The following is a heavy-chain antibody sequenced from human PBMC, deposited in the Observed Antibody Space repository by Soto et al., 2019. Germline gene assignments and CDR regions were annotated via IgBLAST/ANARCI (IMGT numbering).Heavy chain of an antibody. V-gene: IGHV1-46*01. CDR2: INPSGGST. CDR3: ARDVGWELPEYYFDY. D-gene: IGHD1-26*01. J-gene: IGHJ4*02. CDR1: GCTFTSYY. Sequence: GASVKVSCKASGCTFTSYYMHWVRQAPGQGLEWMGIINPSGGSTSYAQKFQGRVTMTRDTSTSTVYMELSSLRSEDTAVYYCARDVGWELPEYYFDYWGQGTLVTVSS.